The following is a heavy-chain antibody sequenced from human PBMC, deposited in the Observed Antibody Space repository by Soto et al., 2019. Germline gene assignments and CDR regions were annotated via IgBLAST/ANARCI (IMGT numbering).Heavy chain of an antibody. CDR2: IYSGGST. Sequence: GGSLRLSCVASGFTFSTYWMHWVRQTPGEGLVWVSVIYSGGSTYYADSVKGRFTISRDNSKNSLYLQMNSLRAEDTAVYYCASNGYYYDSSGFYFDYWGQGTLVTVSS. J-gene: IGHJ4*02. D-gene: IGHD3-22*01. CDR3: ASNGYYYDSSGFYFDY. V-gene: IGHV3-66*01. CDR1: GFTFSTYW.